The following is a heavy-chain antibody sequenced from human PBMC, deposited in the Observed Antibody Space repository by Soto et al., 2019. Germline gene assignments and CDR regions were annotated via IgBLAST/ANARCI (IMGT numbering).Heavy chain of an antibody. CDR2: INSDGSST. V-gene: IGHV3-74*01. D-gene: IGHD4-17*01. Sequence: EVQLVESGGGLVQPGGSLRLSCAASGFTFSSYWMHWVRQAAGKGLVWVSRINSDGSSTSYADSVKGRFTISRDNAKNALYLQMNSLRAEDTAVYYCARDYGDYPPSDYWGQGTLATVSS. J-gene: IGHJ4*02. CDR3: ARDYGDYPPSDY. CDR1: GFTFSSYW.